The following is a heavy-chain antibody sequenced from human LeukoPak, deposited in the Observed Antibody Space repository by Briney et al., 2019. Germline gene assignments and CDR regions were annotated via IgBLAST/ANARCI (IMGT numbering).Heavy chain of an antibody. D-gene: IGHD3-3*01. CDR2: IYTSGST. CDR1: GGSISSYY. Sequence: TSETLSLTCTVSGGSISSYYWSWIRQPAGKGLEWIGRIYTSGSTNYNPSLKSRVTMSVDTSKNQFSLKLSSVTAADTAVYYCARDYTVFGRDNWYFDLWGRGTLVTVSP. CDR3: ARDYTVFGRDNWYFDL. V-gene: IGHV4-4*07. J-gene: IGHJ2*01.